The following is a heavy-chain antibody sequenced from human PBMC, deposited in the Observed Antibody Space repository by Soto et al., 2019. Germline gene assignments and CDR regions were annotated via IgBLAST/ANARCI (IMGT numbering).Heavy chain of an antibody. CDR3: ARVYDSSGYYPNWFDP. CDR2: IYYSGRT. V-gene: IGHV4-59*01. J-gene: IGHJ5*02. CDR1: GGSISSYY. Sequence: PSENLSLTCTVSGGSISSYYWSWIRQPPGKGLEWIGYIYYSGRTNYNPSLKSRVTISVDTSKNQFSLKLSSVTAADTAVYYCARVYDSSGYYPNWFDPWGQGTLVTVSS. D-gene: IGHD3-22*01.